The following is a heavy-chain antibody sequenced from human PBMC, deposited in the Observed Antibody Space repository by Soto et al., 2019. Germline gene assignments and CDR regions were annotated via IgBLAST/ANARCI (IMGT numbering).Heavy chain of an antibody. V-gene: IGHV1-18*01. CDR2: ISAYNGNT. J-gene: IGHJ4*02. CDR1: GYTFASYA. Sequence: QVQLVQSGAEVKKPGASVKVSCKASGYTFASYAISWMRQAPGQGLEWMGWISAYNGNTNYAQKLQGRVTMTTDTPTSTAYMKPRSLRSDDTAVYYCARDPPPPDYWGQGTLVTVSS. CDR3: ARDPPPPDY.